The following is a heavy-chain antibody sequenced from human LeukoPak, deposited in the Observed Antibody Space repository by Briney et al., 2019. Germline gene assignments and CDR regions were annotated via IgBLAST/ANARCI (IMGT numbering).Heavy chain of an antibody. V-gene: IGHV3-30*03. CDR3: AGGAFDI. CDR2: ISYDGSNK. Sequence: PGGSLRLSCAASGFTFSSYGMHWVRQAPGKGLEWVAVISYDGSNKYYADSVKGRFTISRDNSKNTLYLQMNSLRAEDTAVYYCAGGAFDIWGQGTMVTVSS. CDR1: GFTFSSYG. D-gene: IGHD2-15*01. J-gene: IGHJ3*02.